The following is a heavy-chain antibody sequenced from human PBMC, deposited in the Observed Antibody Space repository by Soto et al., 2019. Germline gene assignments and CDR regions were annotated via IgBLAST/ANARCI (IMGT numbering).Heavy chain of an antibody. CDR2: IKQDGSEK. CDR3: ARDRAYYDILTGYSDY. D-gene: IGHD3-9*01. J-gene: IGHJ4*02. V-gene: IGHV3-7*01. CDR1: GFTFSSYW. Sequence: PGGSLRLSCAASGFTFSSYWMSWVRQAPGKGLEWVANIKQDGSEKYYVDSVKGRFTISRDNAKNSLYLQMNSLRAEDTAVYYCARDRAYYDILTGYSDYWGQGTLVTVSS.